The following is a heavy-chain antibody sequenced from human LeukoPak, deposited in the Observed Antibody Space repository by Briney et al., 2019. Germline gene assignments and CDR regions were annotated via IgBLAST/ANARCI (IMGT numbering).Heavy chain of an antibody. CDR2: INWNGGST. CDR1: GFTFDDYG. V-gene: IGHV3-20*04. J-gene: IGHJ3*02. CDR3: ARVSVAYTVLDAFDI. Sequence: PGGSLRLSCAASGFTFDDYGMSWVRQAPGKGLEWVSGINWNGGSTGYADSVKGRFTISRDNAKNSLYLQMNSLRAEDTAVYYCARVSVAYTVLDAFDIWGQGTMVTVSS. D-gene: IGHD6-19*01.